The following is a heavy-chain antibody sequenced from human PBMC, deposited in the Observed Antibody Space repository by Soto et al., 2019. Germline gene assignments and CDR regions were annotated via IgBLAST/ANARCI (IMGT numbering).Heavy chain of an antibody. D-gene: IGHD4-17*01. CDR1: GYTFTSYY. J-gene: IGHJ3*02. CDR3: ASYDYGGPHPFDI. CDR2: INPSGGST. Sequence: QVQLVQSGAEVKKPGASVKVSCKASGYTFTSYYMHWVRQAPGQGLEWMGIINPSGGSTSYAQKSQGRVTRTRDNSTTTGYMELSSLRSEDTVVYYCASYDYGGPHPFDIWGQGRMVIVCS. V-gene: IGHV1-46*01.